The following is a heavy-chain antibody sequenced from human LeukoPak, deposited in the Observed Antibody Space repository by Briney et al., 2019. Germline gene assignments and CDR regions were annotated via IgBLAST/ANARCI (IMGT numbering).Heavy chain of an antibody. D-gene: IGHD5-12*01. Sequence: PGGSLRLSCTASGFTFSSYAMGWVRQAPGKGLEWVSSISGSGGSTYFADSVKGRFTISRDNSKNTLYLQMNSLRAEDTAVYYCAKDAVYSGYDSFDYWGQGTLVTVSS. CDR1: GFTFSSYA. J-gene: IGHJ4*02. CDR2: ISGSGGST. V-gene: IGHV3-23*01. CDR3: AKDAVYSGYDSFDY.